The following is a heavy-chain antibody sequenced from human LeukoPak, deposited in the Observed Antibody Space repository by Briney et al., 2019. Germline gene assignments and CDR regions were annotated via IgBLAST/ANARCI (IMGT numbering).Heavy chain of an antibody. CDR2: ISSSGGST. J-gene: IGHJ3*02. V-gene: IGHV3-23*01. Sequence: PGGSLRLSCAASGFTFSSYWMSWVRQAPGKGLEWVSVISSSGGSTYYADSVKGRFTISRDNSKKTLYLQMNSLRAEDTAVYYCAKDWRGPDAFDIWGQGTMVTVSS. CDR3: AKDWRGPDAFDI. D-gene: IGHD3-10*01. CDR1: GFTFSSYW.